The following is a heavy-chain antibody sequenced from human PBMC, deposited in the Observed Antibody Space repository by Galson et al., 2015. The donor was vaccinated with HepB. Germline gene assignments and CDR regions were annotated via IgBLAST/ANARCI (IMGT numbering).Heavy chain of an antibody. J-gene: IGHJ4*02. V-gene: IGHV3-30*18. Sequence: SLRLSCAASGFTFSSYGMHWVRQAPGKGLEWVAVISYDESNKYYADSVKGRFTISRDNSKNTLYLQMNSLRAEDTAVYYCAKGGYCSSTSCYSFFDYWGQGTLVTVSS. CDR1: GFTFSSYG. CDR3: AKGGYCSSTSCYSFFDY. D-gene: IGHD2-2*01. CDR2: ISYDESNK.